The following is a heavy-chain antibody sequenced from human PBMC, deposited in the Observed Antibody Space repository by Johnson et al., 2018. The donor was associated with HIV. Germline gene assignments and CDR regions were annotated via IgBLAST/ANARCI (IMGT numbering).Heavy chain of an antibody. J-gene: IGHJ3*02. CDR2: VSYEGSNK. V-gene: IGHV3-30*04. Sequence: GGGVVQPGRSLRVSCAASGFTFSRYAMHWVRQAPGKGPEWVAVVSYEGSNKYYADSVKGLFTISRDDSKNRLYLQMNSLKSEDTAVYYCTTDSEGHVFDIWGQGTMVTVSS. CDR3: TTDSEGHVFDI. CDR1: GFTFSRYA.